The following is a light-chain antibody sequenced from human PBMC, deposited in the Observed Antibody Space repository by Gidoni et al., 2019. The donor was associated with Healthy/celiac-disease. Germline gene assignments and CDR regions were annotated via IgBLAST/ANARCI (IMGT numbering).Light chain of an antibody. J-gene: IGLJ2*01. Sequence: QSALTQPPSASGSPGQSVTISCPGTSSDVGGYNYVSWYQQHPGKAPKLMIYEVSKRPPGVPDRFSGSKSGNTASLTVSWLQAEDEADYYCSSYAGSNNPVVFGGGTKLTVL. CDR1: SSDVGGYNY. CDR3: SSYAGSNNPVV. V-gene: IGLV2-8*01. CDR2: EVS.